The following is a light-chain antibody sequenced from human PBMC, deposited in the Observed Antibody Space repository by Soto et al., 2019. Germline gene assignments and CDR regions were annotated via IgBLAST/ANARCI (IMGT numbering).Light chain of an antibody. CDR1: HSVSSSY. Sequence: EIVLTQSPGTLSLSPGERATLSCRASHSVSSSYFAWYQQKPGQAPSLLIYGASNRATGIPDRFSGSGSGTDFTLTISRLYPEDFAVYYCQQYDSSPRTFGQGTKVEI. J-gene: IGKJ1*01. CDR3: QQYDSSPRT. CDR2: GAS. V-gene: IGKV3-20*01.